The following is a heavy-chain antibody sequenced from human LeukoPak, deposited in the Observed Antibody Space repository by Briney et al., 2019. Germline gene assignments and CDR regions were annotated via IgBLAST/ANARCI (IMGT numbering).Heavy chain of an antibody. CDR1: GGSIRSYY. CDR3: GSPTYTPSLKSRLTMSVDSSNNHITLELLSVTAADTALYYCAKLAGMWWPAYYFDS. Sequence: SETLSLTCRVPGGSIRSYYWSWIRQPPGKGLGWIGYIYYSGRPNYKPSLKSRGTLSVDTSHNQSPLKLSAVSAPDTALYICGSPTYTPSLKSRLTMSVDSSNNHITLELLSVTAADTALYYCAKLAGMWWPAYYFDSWGQGTLVTVSS. D-gene: IGHD2-15*01. J-gene: IGHJ4*02. CDR2: IYYSGRP. V-gene: IGHV4-59*08.